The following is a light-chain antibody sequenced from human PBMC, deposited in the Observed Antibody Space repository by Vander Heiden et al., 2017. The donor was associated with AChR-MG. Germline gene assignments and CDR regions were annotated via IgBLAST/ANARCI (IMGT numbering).Light chain of an antibody. CDR3: QETDSAPLT. CDR2: AAS. Sequence: DIQMTQSPSSLSASVGDRATITCRSSQTIIDQLNWYQQKAGKAPKLLIFAASSLQSGVPSSFSGSGSGTDFTLTISRLQPEDFATYYCQETDSAPLTFGGRTKVEI. V-gene: IGKV1-39*01. J-gene: IGKJ4*01. CDR1: QTIIDQ.